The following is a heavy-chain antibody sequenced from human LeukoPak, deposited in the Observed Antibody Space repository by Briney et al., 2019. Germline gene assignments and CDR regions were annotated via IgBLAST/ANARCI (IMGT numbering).Heavy chain of an antibody. D-gene: IGHD3-22*01. CDR2: ISYDGSNK. CDR3: AKDQEMIVVVSHDY. J-gene: IGHJ4*02. CDR1: GFTFSSYA. V-gene: IGHV3-30-3*01. Sequence: GSLRLSCAASGFTFSSYAMHWVRQAPGKGLEWVAVISYDGSNKYYADSVKGRFTISRDNSKNTLYLQMNSLRAEDTAVYYCAKDQEMIVVVSHDYWGQGTLVTVSS.